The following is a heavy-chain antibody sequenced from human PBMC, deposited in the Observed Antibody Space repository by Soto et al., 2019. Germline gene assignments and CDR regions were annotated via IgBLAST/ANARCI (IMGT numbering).Heavy chain of an antibody. CDR2: IGTAGDT. D-gene: IGHD3-9*01. V-gene: IGHV3-13*01. CDR3: ARGTYYDILTGYLDRDWYFDL. Sequence: EVQLVESGGGLVQPGGSLRLSCAASGFTFSSYDMHWVRQATGKGLEWVSAIGTAGDTYYPGSVKGRFTISRENAKNSLYRQMNSLRAVDTAVYYCARGTYYDILTGYLDRDWYFDLWGRGTLVTVSS. CDR1: GFTFSSYD. J-gene: IGHJ2*01.